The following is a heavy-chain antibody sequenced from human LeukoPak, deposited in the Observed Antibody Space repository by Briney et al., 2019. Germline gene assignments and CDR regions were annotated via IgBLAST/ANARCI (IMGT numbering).Heavy chain of an antibody. Sequence: GASVKVSCKASGYTFTGYYMHWVRQVPGQGLEWMGWISAYNGNTNYAQKLQGRVAMTTDTSTSTAYMELRSLRSDDTAVYYCASCSGGSCAPDASVGYMDVWGKGTTVTISS. CDR2: ISAYNGNT. D-gene: IGHD2-15*01. J-gene: IGHJ6*03. CDR1: GYTFTGYY. V-gene: IGHV1-18*04. CDR3: ASCSGGSCAPDASVGYMDV.